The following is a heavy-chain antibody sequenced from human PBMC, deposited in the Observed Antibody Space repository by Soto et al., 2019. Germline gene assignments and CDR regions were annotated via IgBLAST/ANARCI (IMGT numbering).Heavy chain of an antibody. CDR1: GGTFSIYA. D-gene: IGHD3-22*01. Sequence: SVKVSCKASGGTFSIYAISWVRQAPGQGLEWMGGIIPIFGTANYAQKFQGRVTITADESTSTAYMELSSLRSEDTAVYYCARVNYDSSGYYYAPHYYFDYWGQGTLVTVSS. V-gene: IGHV1-69*13. J-gene: IGHJ4*02. CDR2: IIPIFGTA. CDR3: ARVNYDSSGYYYAPHYYFDY.